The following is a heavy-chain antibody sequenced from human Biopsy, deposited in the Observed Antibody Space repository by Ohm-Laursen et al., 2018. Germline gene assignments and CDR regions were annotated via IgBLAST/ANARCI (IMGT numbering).Heavy chain of an antibody. CDR2: IIPILRTT. D-gene: IGHD2-2*01. Sequence: SVKVSCKAPTGTFNSYGIIWVRQAPGQGLEWMGRIIPILRTTAYAQTFLGRVTITADSPTSTVDMELTSLTSDDTVVYFCAREAIGYQLPCDDWGQGTRVTVSS. CDR1: TGTFNSYG. J-gene: IGHJ4*02. CDR3: AREAIGYQLPCDD. V-gene: IGHV1-69*11.